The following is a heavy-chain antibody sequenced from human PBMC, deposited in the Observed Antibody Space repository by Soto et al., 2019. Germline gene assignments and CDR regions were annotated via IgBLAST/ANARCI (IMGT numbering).Heavy chain of an antibody. CDR1: GFSFSDYV. CDR3: AGDAGGQSWNFLFDN. Sequence: QVQLVESGGGVVQPGRSLRLSCAASGFSFSDYVMHWVRQAPGKGLEWVAVMWYHGRDKFYAESVKGRFTIARDNSKNQLELQKNRLRGEETGGQYWAGDAGGQSWNFLFDNWGQGTLVTVSS. J-gene: IGHJ4*02. V-gene: IGHV3-33*01. D-gene: IGHD1-7*01. CDR2: MWYHGRDK.